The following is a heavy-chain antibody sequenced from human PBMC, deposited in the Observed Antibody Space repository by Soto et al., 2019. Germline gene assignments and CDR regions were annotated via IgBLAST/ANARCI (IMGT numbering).Heavy chain of an antibody. CDR3: ARITRQGIVFTSHCDYRYYMAV. CDR1: GYTFTSYD. CDR2: MNPNSGNT. Sequence: GASVKVSCKASGYTFTSYDINWVRQATGQGLEWMGWMNPNSGNTGYAQKFQGRVTMTRNTSISTAYMELSSLRSEDTAVYYCARITRQGIVFTSHCDYRYYMAVSTKRNSVTVS. J-gene: IGHJ6*03. V-gene: IGHV1-8*01. D-gene: IGHD1-26*01.